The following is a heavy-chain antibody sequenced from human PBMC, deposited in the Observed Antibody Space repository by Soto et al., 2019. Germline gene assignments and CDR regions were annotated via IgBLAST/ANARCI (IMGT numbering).Heavy chain of an antibody. Sequence: EVQLVESGGGLVQPGGSLRLSCAASGFTVSSNYMSWVRQAPGKGLEWVSVIYSGGSTYYADSVKGRFTISRHNSKNTLYLQMNSLRAEDTAVYYCAREKLYCSSTSCQTFDYWGQGSLVTVSS. CDR1: GFTVSSNY. J-gene: IGHJ4*02. CDR2: IYSGGST. D-gene: IGHD2-2*01. V-gene: IGHV3-53*04. CDR3: AREKLYCSSTSCQTFDY.